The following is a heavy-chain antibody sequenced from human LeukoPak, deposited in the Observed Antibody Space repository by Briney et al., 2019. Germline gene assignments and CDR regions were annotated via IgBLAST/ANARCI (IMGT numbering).Heavy chain of an antibody. CDR2: IIPIFGTA. Sequence: GASVKVSCKASGYTFTSYAISWVRQAPGQGLEWMGGIIPIFGTANYAQKFQGRVTITADKSTSTAYMELSSLRSEDTAVYYCARSRDTSYYYYYYYMDVWGKGTTVTVSS. J-gene: IGHJ6*03. V-gene: IGHV1-69*06. D-gene: IGHD2-2*01. CDR1: GYTFTSYA. CDR3: ARSRDTSYYYYYYYMDV.